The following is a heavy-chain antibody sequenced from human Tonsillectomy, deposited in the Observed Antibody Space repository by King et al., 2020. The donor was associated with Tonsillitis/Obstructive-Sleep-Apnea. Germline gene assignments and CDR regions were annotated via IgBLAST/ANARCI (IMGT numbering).Heavy chain of an antibody. J-gene: IGHJ4*02. Sequence: VQLVESGGGLVQPGGSLRLSCAASGFSISNYWMYWVHQAPGKGLVWVSRIKSDGSSTTYADSVKGRFTISRDNAKNTLYLQMISLRAEDTAVYYCARGGPKGSTDYWGQGTLVTVSS. CDR2: IKSDGSST. CDR1: GFSISNYW. CDR3: ARGGPKGSTDY. V-gene: IGHV3-74*01. D-gene: IGHD2-15*01.